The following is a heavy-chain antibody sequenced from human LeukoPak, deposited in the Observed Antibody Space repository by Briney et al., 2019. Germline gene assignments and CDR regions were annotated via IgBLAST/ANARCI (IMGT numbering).Heavy chain of an antibody. CDR2: INPGGGST. CDR1: EYTFTSYY. Sequence: ASVKVSCKASEYTFTSYYMHWVRQAPGQGLEWMGIINPGGGSTSYAQKFQGRVTITADKSTSTAYMELSRLRSEDTAVYYCARRTGDPYNWFDPWGQGTLVTVSS. CDR3: ARRTGDPYNWFDP. J-gene: IGHJ5*02. V-gene: IGHV1-46*01. D-gene: IGHD7-27*01.